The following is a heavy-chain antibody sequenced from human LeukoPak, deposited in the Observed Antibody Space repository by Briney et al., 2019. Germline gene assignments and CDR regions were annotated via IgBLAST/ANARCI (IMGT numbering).Heavy chain of an antibody. CDR2: IYYSGST. CDR1: GDSVTSGGYY. V-gene: IGHV4-61*08. D-gene: IGHD3-10*01. Sequence: SQTLSLTCAVSGDSVTSGGYYWSWIRQPPGKGLEWIGYIYYSGSTNYDPSLKSRVTISVDTSKNQFSLKLSSVTAADTAVYYCAGDDLFGELKDWGQGTLVTVSS. CDR3: AGDDLFGELKD. J-gene: IGHJ4*02.